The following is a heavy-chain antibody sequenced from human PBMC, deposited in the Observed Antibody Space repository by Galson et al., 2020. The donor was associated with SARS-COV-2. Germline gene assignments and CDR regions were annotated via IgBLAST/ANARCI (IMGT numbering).Heavy chain of an antibody. Sequence: ASETLSLTCTVSGDSISSGGYYWSWIRQHPGKGLEWIGYIYYSGSTYYNPSLKSRLTISVDTSKNQFSLKLTSVTAADTAIYYCARVRARWGTTSAGRFDPWGQGSLVTVSS. D-gene: IGHD3-16*01. J-gene: IGHJ5*02. CDR3: ARVRARWGTTSAGRFDP. CDR2: IYYSGST. CDR1: GDSISSGGYY. V-gene: IGHV4-31*03.